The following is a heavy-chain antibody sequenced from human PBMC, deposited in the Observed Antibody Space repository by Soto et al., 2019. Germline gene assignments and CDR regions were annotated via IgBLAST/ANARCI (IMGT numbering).Heavy chain of an antibody. J-gene: IGHJ5*02. V-gene: IGHV4-34*01. CDR1: GGSFSGYY. CDR3: ARGDDFRNWFDP. D-gene: IGHD3-3*01. Sequence: SETLSLTYAVYGGSFSGYYWSWIRQPPGKGLEWIGEINHSGSTNYNPSLKSRVTISVDTSKNQFSLKLSSVTAADTAVYYCARGDDFRNWFDPWGQGTLVTVSS. CDR2: INHSGST.